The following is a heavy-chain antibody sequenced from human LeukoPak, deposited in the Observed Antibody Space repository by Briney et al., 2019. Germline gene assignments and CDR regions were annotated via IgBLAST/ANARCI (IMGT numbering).Heavy chain of an antibody. Sequence: ASVKVSCKASGGTFSSYAISWVRQAPGQGLEWMGGIIPIFGTANYAQKFQGRVTITADESTSTAYMELSSLRSEDTAVYYCARGGTAARHYFQHWGQGTLVTVSS. J-gene: IGHJ1*01. V-gene: IGHV1-69*13. CDR2: IIPIFGTA. CDR1: GGTFSSYA. D-gene: IGHD6-6*01. CDR3: ARGGTAARHYFQH.